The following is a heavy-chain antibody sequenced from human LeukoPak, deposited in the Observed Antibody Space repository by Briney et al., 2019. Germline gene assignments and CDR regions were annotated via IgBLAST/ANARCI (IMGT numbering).Heavy chain of an antibody. J-gene: IGHJ4*02. D-gene: IGHD2-8*01. Sequence: PSETPSLTCTVSGGSVSGSSYYWGWIRQPPGKGLEWIGSIYYSGSTYYNPSLKSRVTISVDTSKNQFSLKLNSVTATDTAVYYCARQYGPWGQGTLVTVSS. CDR1: GGSVSGSSYY. V-gene: IGHV4-39*01. CDR2: IYYSGST. CDR3: ARQYGP.